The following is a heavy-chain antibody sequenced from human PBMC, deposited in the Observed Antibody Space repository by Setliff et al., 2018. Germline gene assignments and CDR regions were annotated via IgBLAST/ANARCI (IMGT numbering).Heavy chain of an antibody. CDR2: IYPGDSDT. CDR1: GYSFTSYW. CDR3: ARVTPDYYYYYGMDV. D-gene: IGHD5-18*01. V-gene: IGHV5-51*01. Sequence: GESLKISCKGSGYSFTSYWIGWVRQMPGKGLEWMGIIYPGDSDTRYSPSFQGQVTISADRSISTAYLQWSSLKASDTAMYYCARVTPDYYYYYGMDVLGQGTTVTVSS. J-gene: IGHJ6*02.